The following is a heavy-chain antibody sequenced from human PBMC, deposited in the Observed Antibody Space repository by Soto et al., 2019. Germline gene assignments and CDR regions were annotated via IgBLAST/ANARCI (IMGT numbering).Heavy chain of an antibody. CDR2: IIPIFGTA. CDR1: GGTFSSYA. CDR3: AREYCSGGSCYRYCYYGVVD. J-gene: IGHJ6*02. Sequence: GASVKVSCKASGGTFSSYAISWVRQAPGQGLEWMGGIIPIFGTANYAQKFQGRVTITADESTSTAYMELSSLRSEDTAVYYCAREYCSGGSCYRYCYYGVVDCCHGTRVTDSS. D-gene: IGHD2-15*01. V-gene: IGHV1-69*13.